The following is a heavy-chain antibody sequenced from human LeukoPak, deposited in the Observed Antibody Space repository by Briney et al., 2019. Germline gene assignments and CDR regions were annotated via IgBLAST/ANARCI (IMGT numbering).Heavy chain of an antibody. V-gene: IGHV3-15*01. D-gene: IGHD3-9*01. CDR2: IKSTNDGGAT. Sequence: GGSLRLSCAASGFTFSSYAMSWVRQAPGKGLEWVGRIKSTNDGGATDYAAPVKGRFTILRDDSKNMLYLQMKSLKTEDTAVYYCATFYDVLTEGAYDIWGQGTMVTVSS. CDR3: ATFYDVLTEGAYDI. CDR1: GFTFSSYA. J-gene: IGHJ3*02.